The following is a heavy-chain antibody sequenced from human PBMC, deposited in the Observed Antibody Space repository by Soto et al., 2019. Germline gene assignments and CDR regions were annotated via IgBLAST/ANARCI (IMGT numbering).Heavy chain of an antibody. CDR1: GFTFSSYA. CDR3: ARSQGYSYGFDY. D-gene: IGHD5-18*01. J-gene: IGHJ4*02. CDR2: ISYDGSNK. Sequence: GGSLRLSCAASGFTFSSYAMHWVRQAPGKGLEWVAVISYDGSNKYYADSVKGRFTISRDNSKNTLYLQMNSLRAEDTAVYYCARSQGYSYGFDYWGQGTLVTVSS. V-gene: IGHV3-30-3*01.